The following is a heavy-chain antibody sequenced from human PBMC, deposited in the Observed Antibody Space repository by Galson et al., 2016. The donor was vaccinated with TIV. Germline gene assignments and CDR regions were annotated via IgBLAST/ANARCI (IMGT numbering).Heavy chain of an antibody. CDR2: IDWDDDR. Sequence: PALVKPTQTLTLTCSFSGFSLSANAMCVSWIRQPPGKALEWLARIDWDDDRYFSTSLRTRLAISKDTSKNQVVLKMTNMDPLDTATYYCARAAPRLVVAIDYWGQGILVSVSS. CDR1: GFSLSANAMC. J-gene: IGHJ4*02. CDR3: ARAAPRLVVAIDY. D-gene: IGHD2-15*01. V-gene: IGHV2-70*11.